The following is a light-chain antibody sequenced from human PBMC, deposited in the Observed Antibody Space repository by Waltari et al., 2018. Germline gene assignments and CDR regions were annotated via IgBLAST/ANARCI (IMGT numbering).Light chain of an antibody. J-gene: IGKJ4*01. Sequence: DIQMTQSPSSLSASVGDTVTITCQASQGIGNNLNWYQQKPGKAPKLLIYRASSLQSGIPSRFSDSGSGTDFTLTISSLQPEDFATYYCQQGYSYPPTFGGGTKVEIK. V-gene: IGKV1-16*01. CDR3: QQGYSYPPT. CDR2: RAS. CDR1: QGIGNN.